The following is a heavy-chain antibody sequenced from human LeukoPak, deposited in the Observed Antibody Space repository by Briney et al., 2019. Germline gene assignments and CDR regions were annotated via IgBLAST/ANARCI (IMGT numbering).Heavy chain of an antibody. CDR3: ARERGRLGFLYYYGSRSYGGDWFDP. CDR1: GDSVSSNSAA. Sequence: SQTLSLTCAISGDSVSSNSAAWNWIRQSPSRGLEWLGRTYYRSKWYNDYAVSVKSRITINPDTSKNQFSLQLNSVTPEDTAVYYCARERGRLGFLYYYGSRSYGGDWFDPWGQGTLVTVSS. J-gene: IGHJ5*02. V-gene: IGHV6-1*01. CDR2: TYYRSKWYN. D-gene: IGHD3-10*01.